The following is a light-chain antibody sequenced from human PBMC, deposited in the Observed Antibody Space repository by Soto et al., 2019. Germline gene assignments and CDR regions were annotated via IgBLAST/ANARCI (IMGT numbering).Light chain of an antibody. CDR3: QQYNSYSPWT. CDR2: KAS. Sequence: DIEMTQSPSTLSASVGDRVTITCRASQSISSWLAWYQQKPGKAPKLLIYKASSLDSGVPSRFSGSGSGTEFTLTISSLQPDDFATYYCQQYNSYSPWTFGQGTKVDIK. CDR1: QSISSW. V-gene: IGKV1-5*03. J-gene: IGKJ1*01.